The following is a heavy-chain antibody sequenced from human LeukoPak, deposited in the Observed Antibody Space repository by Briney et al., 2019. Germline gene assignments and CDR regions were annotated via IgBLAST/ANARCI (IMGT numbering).Heavy chain of an antibody. CDR3: ARSPNDRSHVNSLYC. J-gene: IGHJ4*01. V-gene: IGHV3-7*01. D-gene: IGHD1-1*01. Sequence: GGSLRLSCEASGYTFSSHFMTWVRQAPGKGREWVANKKQGGSKTYYADSVKGRFTLSRDTAQTSRYLQMNSLRADDTAVYYSARSPNDRSHVNSLYCGGQETNVSVYS. CDR1: GYTFSSHF. CDR2: KKQGGSKT.